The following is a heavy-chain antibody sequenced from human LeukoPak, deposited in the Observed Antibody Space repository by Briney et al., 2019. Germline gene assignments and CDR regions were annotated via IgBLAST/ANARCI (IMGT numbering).Heavy chain of an antibody. CDR1: GYSFSTYW. V-gene: IGHV5-51*01. CDR2: IYPRDSEI. CDR3: ARPAYSSSLSSHFDP. Sequence: GESLKISCEGSGYSFSTYWIAWVRRMPGKGLEWMGSIYPRDSEIRYSPSFQGQVTISAGNSISTAYLQWSSLKASDTAMYYCARPAYSSSLSSHFDPWGQGTLVTVSS. J-gene: IGHJ5*02. D-gene: IGHD6-13*01.